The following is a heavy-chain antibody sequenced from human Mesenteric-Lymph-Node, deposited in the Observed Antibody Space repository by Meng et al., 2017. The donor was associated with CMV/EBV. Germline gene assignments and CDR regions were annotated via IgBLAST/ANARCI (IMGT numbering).Heavy chain of an antibody. CDR1: GGSISDYY. CDR2: INYLGTT. V-gene: IGHV4-59*01. CDR3: AREPEWSTYYYYGMDV. J-gene: IGHJ6*02. Sequence: SETLSLTCTVSGGSISDYYWSWIRQSPGKGLEWIGYINYLGTTSYNPSLRSRATISVDSSKRQFSLKLRFVTAADTAVYYCAREPEWSTYYYYGMDVWGQGTTVTVSS. D-gene: IGHD3-3*01.